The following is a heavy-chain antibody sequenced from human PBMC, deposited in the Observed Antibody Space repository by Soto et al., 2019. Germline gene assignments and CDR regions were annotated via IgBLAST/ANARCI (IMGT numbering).Heavy chain of an antibody. Sequence: GASVKVSCKASGGTFSSYAISWVRQAPGQGLEWMGGIIPIFGTANYAQKFQGRVTITADESTSTAYMELSSLRSEDTAVYYCARGGIPVAKYRFDYWRERNLVAVCS. D-gene: IGHD6-19*01. J-gene: IGHJ4*02. CDR3: ARGGIPVAKYRFDY. CDR1: GGTFSSYA. CDR2: IIPIFGTA. V-gene: IGHV1-69*13.